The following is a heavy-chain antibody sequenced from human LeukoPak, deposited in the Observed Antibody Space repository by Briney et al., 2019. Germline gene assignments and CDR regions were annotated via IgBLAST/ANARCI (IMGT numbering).Heavy chain of an antibody. D-gene: IGHD2-15*01. CDR3: VRHGGFDFDY. CDR1: GGPISSYY. V-gene: IGHV4-59*08. J-gene: IGHJ4*02. CDR2: IYYSGST. Sequence: SETLSLTCTVSGGPISSYYWSWIRQPPGKGLEWIGYIYYSGSTNYNPSLKSRVTISLDKSKNQFSLELSSVTAADTAVYYCVRHGGFDFDYWGQGTLVTISS.